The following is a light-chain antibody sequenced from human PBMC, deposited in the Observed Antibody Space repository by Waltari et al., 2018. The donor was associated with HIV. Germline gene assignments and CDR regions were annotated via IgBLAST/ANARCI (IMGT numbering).Light chain of an antibody. CDR2: GTS. J-gene: IGKJ2*01. Sequence: EKVLTQSPATLSLSPGERATLSCSDNQSISCSYLSWYQQKPGQVPRLLIYGTSNRATGIPDRFSGSGSGTDFKLTISRLEPEDFAVYYCQQYGGTPYTFGLWTKLDIK. V-gene: IGKV3-20*01. CDR1: QSISCSY. CDR3: QQYGGTPYT.